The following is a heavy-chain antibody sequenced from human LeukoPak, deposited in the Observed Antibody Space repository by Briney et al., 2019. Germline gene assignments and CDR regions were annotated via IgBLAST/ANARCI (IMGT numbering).Heavy chain of an antibody. CDR3: ARQDSDYYDSSGYYLDY. Sequence: SETLSLTCTVSSYSISSGYYWGWIRQSPGKGLEWIGSSDQSGTTYYHPSLKSRVTISVDTSKNQFSLKLSSVTAADTAVYYCARQDSDYYDSSGYYLDYWGQGTLVTVSS. D-gene: IGHD3-22*01. CDR1: SYSISSGYY. J-gene: IGHJ4*02. CDR2: SDQSGTT. V-gene: IGHV4-38-2*02.